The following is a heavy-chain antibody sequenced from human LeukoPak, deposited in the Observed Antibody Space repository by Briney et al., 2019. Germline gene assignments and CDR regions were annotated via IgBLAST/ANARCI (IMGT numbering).Heavy chain of an antibody. J-gene: IGHJ4*02. CDR2: IDQSGTT. Sequence: NPSETLSLTCVVYGGSFSGYYWSWIRQPPGKGLEWIGEIDQSGTTNYNPSLKSRVTISVDTSKNQFSLKLSSVTAADTAVYYCASFVGVVPSAIGYWGQGTLVTVSS. CDR1: GGSFSGYY. CDR3: ASFVGVVPSAIGY. V-gene: IGHV4-34*01. D-gene: IGHD2-2*02.